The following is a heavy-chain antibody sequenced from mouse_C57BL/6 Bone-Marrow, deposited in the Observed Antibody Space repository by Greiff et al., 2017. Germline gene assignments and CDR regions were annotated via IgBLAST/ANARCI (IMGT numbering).Heavy chain of an antibody. D-gene: IGHD4-1*01. V-gene: IGHV1-55*01. CDR2: IYPTSGRT. CDR3: ARSGPLGRSFDY. J-gene: IGHJ2*01. CDR1: GYTFTSYW. Sequence: VQLQQPGAELVKPGASVKMSCKASGYTFTSYWITWVKQRPGQGLEWIGDIYPTSGRTNYNEKFKSKAILTVDTSSNTAYMQLSSLTSEDSAVCYCARSGPLGRSFDYWGRGTTLTDSS.